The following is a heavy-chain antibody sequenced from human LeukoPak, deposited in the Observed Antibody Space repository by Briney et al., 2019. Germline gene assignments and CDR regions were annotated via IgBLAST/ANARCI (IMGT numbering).Heavy chain of an antibody. D-gene: IGHD2-2*01. CDR1: GFTFSSYS. CDR3: ARVLLVPAAMTDYYGMDV. Sequence: GGSLRLSCAASGFTFSSYSMNWVRQAPGKGLEWVSSISSSSSYIYYADSVKGRFTISRDNAKNSLYLQMNSLRAEDTAVYYCARVLLVPAAMTDYYGMDVWGQGTTVTVSS. CDR2: ISSSSSYI. J-gene: IGHJ6*02. V-gene: IGHV3-21*01.